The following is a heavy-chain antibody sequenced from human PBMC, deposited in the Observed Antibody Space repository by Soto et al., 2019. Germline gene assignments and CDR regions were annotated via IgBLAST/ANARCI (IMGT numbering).Heavy chain of an antibody. CDR1: GFSLNEARLG. J-gene: IGHJ4*02. D-gene: IGHD3-16*02. V-gene: IGHV2-26*01. CDR3: ARIQDYVWGSYPYDV. Sequence: SGPTLVNPTETLTLTCTVSGFSLNEARLGVSWIRQPPGRALEWLAHIFSNDEKSYSTSLYNRLTISKDTSKSQVVLTMTNMGPVDTATYFCARIQDYVWGSYPYDVWGQGSLVTSPQ. CDR2: IFSNDEK.